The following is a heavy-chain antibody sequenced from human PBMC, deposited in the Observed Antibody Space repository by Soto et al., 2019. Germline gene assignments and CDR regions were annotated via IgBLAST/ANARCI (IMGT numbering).Heavy chain of an antibody. V-gene: IGHV3-7*01. CDR3: GTDQWGGAFDI. J-gene: IGHJ3*02. Sequence: GGSLRLSCVASGFTLSTYLMAWVRQTPGKGLEFVANIRPDGNEINYVDSVKGRFTISRDNAKNSLFLQMNSLRHDDTAVYYCGTDQWGGAFDIGGQGTTVTVSS. CDR1: GFTLSTYL. CDR2: IRPDGNEI. D-gene: IGHD3-10*01.